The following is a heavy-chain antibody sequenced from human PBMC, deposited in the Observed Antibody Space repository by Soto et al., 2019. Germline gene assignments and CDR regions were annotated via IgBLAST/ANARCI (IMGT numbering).Heavy chain of an antibody. Sequence: GGSLRLSCAASGFTFSSYEMNWVRQAPGKGLEWVSYISSSGSTIYYAASVKGRFTISRDNAKNSLYLQMNSLRAEDTAVYYCARDPPYHTLAPPWGQGTLVTVS. J-gene: IGHJ5*02. CDR2: ISSSGSTI. D-gene: IGHD2-2*01. CDR1: GFTFSSYE. V-gene: IGHV3-48*03. CDR3: ARDPPYHTLAPP.